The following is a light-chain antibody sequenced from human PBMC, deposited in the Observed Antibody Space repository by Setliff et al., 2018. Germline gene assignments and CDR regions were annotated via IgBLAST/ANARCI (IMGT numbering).Light chain of an antibody. CDR3: SSYTSSSTPYV. V-gene: IGLV2-14*01. CDR2: DVS. Sequence: ALTQPASVSGSPGQSITISCTGTSSDVGGYNYVSWYQQHPGKAPKLMVYDVSKRPSGVSTRFSGSKSGNTASLTISGLQAEDEADYYCSSYTSSSTPYVFGTGTKVTVL. J-gene: IGLJ1*01. CDR1: SSDVGGYNY.